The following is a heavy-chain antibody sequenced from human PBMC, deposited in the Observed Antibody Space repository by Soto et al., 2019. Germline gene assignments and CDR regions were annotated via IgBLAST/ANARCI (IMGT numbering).Heavy chain of an antibody. Sequence: GGSLRLSCAASGFTFSSYAMHWVRQAPGKGLEWVAVISYDGSNKYYADSVKGRFTISRNNSKNTLYLQMNSLRAEDTAVYYCGSIQETPLFDYWGQGTLVTASS. CDR2: ISYDGSNK. V-gene: IGHV3-30-3*01. D-gene: IGHD2-21*01. CDR1: GFTFSSYA. CDR3: GSIQETPLFDY. J-gene: IGHJ4*02.